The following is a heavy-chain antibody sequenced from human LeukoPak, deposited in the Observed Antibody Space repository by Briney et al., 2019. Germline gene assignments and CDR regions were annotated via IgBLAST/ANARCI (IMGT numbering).Heavy chain of an antibody. V-gene: IGHV1-69*01. CDR3: ARGVRYSSLKGRGYATLYYMDV. CDR1: GGTFSSYA. J-gene: IGHJ6*03. Sequence: GSSVKVSCKASGGTFSSYAISWVRQAPGQGLEWMGGIIPILGTANYAQKFQGRVTITADESTSTAYMELSSLRSEDTAVYYCARGVRYSSLKGRGYATLYYMDVWGKGTTVTISS. CDR2: IIPILGTA. D-gene: IGHD6-19*01.